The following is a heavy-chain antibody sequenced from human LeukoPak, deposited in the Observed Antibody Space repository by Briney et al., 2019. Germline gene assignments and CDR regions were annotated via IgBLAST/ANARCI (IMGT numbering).Heavy chain of an antibody. CDR1: GYRLTSNW. V-gene: IGHV5-51*01. CDR3: VRVALSSSLDH. D-gene: IGHD6-13*01. J-gene: IGHJ5*02. CDR2: IYPGYSDA. Sequence: GESLKISCKISGYRLTSNWIGWVRQVPGKGLEWMGLIYPGYSDAKYSPSFQGQVTFSVDASIGTAYLQLSGLRASDTAFYYCVRVALSSSLDHWGQGTLVTVSS.